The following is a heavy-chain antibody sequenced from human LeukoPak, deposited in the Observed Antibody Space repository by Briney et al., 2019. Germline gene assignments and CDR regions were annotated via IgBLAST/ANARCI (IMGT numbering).Heavy chain of an antibody. CDR3: ARHSGYAMDV. CDR2: IHDSGIA. Sequence: SETLSLTCSVSGFSITFYWCWFRQPPGKGLEWIGQIHDSGIASYSPSLKSRVTISLDTSKNQFSLHLSSVTAADTAVYYCARHSGYAMDVWGQGITVTVS. D-gene: IGHD6-25*01. J-gene: IGHJ6*02. CDR1: GFSITFY. V-gene: IGHV4-59*08.